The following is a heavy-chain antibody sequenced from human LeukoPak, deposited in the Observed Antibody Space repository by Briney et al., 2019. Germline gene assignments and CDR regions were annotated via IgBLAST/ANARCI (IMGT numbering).Heavy chain of an antibody. CDR2: IYHSGST. Sequence: SPSQTLSLTCAVSGGSISSGGYSWSWIRQPPGKGLEWIGYIYHSGSTYYNPSLKSRVTISVDRFKNQFSLKLSSVTAADTAVYYCARVVNEVVVAAVKGEDYFDYWGQGTLVTVSS. V-gene: IGHV4-30-2*01. J-gene: IGHJ4*02. CDR1: GGSISSGGYS. D-gene: IGHD2-15*01. CDR3: ARVVNEVVVAAVKGEDYFDY.